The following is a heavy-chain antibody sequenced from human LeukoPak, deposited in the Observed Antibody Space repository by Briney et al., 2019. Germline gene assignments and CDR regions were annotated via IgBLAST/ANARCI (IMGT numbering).Heavy chain of an antibody. CDR2: INEDGSST. Sequence: GGSLRLSCAASGYTFSRYWMHWVRQGPGKGLVWVSRINEDGSSTSYAESVRGRFTISRDNAKNTLYLQMNSLRAEDTALYYCAKADQWLVQENYFDYGGQGTLVTVPS. CDR3: AKADQWLVQENYFDY. V-gene: IGHV3-74*01. CDR1: GYTFSRYW. J-gene: IGHJ4*02. D-gene: IGHD6-19*01.